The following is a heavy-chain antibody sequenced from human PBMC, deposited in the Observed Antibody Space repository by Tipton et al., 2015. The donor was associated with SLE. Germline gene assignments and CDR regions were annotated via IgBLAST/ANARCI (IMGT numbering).Heavy chain of an antibody. J-gene: IGHJ6*03. CDR1: GGSFRGYY. Sequence: TLSLTCAVYGGSFRGYYWSWIRQPPGKGLEWIGEIYHSGSTYSNPSLKSRVTISVDTSKNQFSLRLSSVTAADTAVYYCASGSFMDVWGKGTTVTVSS. CDR2: IYHSGST. V-gene: IGHV4-34*01. CDR3: ASGSFMDV.